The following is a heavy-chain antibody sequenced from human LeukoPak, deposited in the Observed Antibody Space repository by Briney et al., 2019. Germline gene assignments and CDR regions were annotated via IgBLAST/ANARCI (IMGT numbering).Heavy chain of an antibody. D-gene: IGHD2-2*01. CDR2: ISSSSSYI. CDR1: GFTARSYS. J-gene: IGHJ4*02. Sequence: GGSLRLSCGTSGFTARSYSMNWVRQAPEKGLEWVSSISSSSSYIYYADSVKGRFTISRDNAKNSLYLQMNSLRAEDTAVYYCARDQLLSDYWGQGTLVTVSS. CDR3: ARDQLLSDY. V-gene: IGHV3-21*01.